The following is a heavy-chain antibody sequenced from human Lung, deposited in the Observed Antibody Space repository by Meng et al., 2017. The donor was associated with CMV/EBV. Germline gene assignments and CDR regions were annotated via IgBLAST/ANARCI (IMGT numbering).Heavy chain of an antibody. D-gene: IGHD3-10*01. CDR3: AKDQGDYYGSGSFSAFDY. CDR2: ISYDGSSK. J-gene: IGHJ4*02. Sequence: FSAYGMHWVRQARGKGLEWVALISYDGSSKYYADSVKGRFTLSRDNSKNTLYLQMNSLRAEDTAVFYCAKDQGDYYGSGSFSAFDYWGQGALVTVSS. CDR1: FSAYG. V-gene: IGHV3-30*18.